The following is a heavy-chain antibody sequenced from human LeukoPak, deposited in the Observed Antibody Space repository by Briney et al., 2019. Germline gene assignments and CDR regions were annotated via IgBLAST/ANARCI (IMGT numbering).Heavy chain of an antibody. D-gene: IGHD3-22*01. J-gene: IGHJ4*02. CDR2: ISGSGGST. V-gene: IGHV3-23*01. Sequence: GGSLRLSCAASGFTFSSYAMSWVRQAPGKGLEWVSAISGSGGSTYYADSVKGRFTISRDNSKNTLYLQMNSLRAEDTAVYYCAKDFWERDTMIVAVITTPIFDYWGQGTLVTVSS. CDR1: GFTFSSYA. CDR3: AKDFWERDTMIVAVITTPIFDY.